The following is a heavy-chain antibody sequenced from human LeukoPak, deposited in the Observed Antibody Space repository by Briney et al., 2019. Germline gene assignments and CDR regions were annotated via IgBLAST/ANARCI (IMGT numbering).Heavy chain of an antibody. J-gene: IGHJ4*02. CDR3: ARERPDSRNLDS. CDR1: GFTFSSYG. CDR2: TYSGDTT. V-gene: IGHV3-66*01. D-gene: IGHD1-14*01. Sequence: GGSLRLSCAASGFTFSSYGMSWVRQAPGKGLEWVSITYSGDTTYYADSVKGRFIISRDDSKNTLSLQMNDLRVEDTAVYYCARERPDSRNLDSWGRGALVTVSS.